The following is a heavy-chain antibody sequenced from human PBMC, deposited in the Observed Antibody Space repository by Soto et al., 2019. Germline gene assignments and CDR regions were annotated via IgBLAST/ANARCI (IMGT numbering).Heavy chain of an antibody. CDR1: GYTFNSYG. Sequence: QVRLVQAGTEVKKPGAAVKVSCNASGYTFNSYGFSWVRQDPGQGLAWTGWIGTHNGDTTYAQSFQGRVITTTDTSTTASYIELRSLTLDDAAVYFCARDWRGSEGFDHWGQGTLVIVSS. V-gene: IGHV1-18*01. D-gene: IGHD3-3*01. J-gene: IGHJ4*02. CDR2: IGTHNGDT. CDR3: ARDWRGSEGFDH.